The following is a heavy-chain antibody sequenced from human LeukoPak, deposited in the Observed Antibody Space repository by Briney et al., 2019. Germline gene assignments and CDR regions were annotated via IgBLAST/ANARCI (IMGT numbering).Heavy chain of an antibody. V-gene: IGHV1-69*05. CDR2: IIPIFGTA. D-gene: IGHD3-9*01. CDR1: GGTFSSYA. J-gene: IGHJ4*02. Sequence: SVKVSCKASGGTFSSYAISWVRQAPGQGLEWMGRIIPIFGTANYAQKFQGRVTITTGESTSTAYMELSSLRSEDTAVYYCARVSDILTGSRYDYYFDYWGQGTLVTVSS. CDR3: ARVSDILTGSRYDYYFDY.